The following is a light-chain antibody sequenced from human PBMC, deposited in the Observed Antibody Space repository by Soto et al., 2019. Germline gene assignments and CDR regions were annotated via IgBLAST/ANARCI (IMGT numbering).Light chain of an antibody. V-gene: IGKV1-5*01. J-gene: IGKJ2*01. Sequence: DIPMTQSPSTLSASIGDRVTITCRASQSMSSWLAWYQQKPGKAPKLLIFDASSLESGVPSRFSGSGSGTEFTLTISSLQPDDFATYYCQHYNSYTFGQGTKLEIK. CDR3: QHYNSYT. CDR2: DAS. CDR1: QSMSSW.